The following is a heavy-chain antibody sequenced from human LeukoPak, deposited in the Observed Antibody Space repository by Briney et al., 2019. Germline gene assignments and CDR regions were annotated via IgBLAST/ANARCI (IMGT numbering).Heavy chain of an antibody. CDR1: GGTFSSYA. CDR3: ARGGSVATILMAFDI. Sequence: SVKVSCKASGGTFSSYAISWVRQAPGQGLERMGRIIPILGIANYAQKFQGRVTITADKSTSTAYMELSSLRSEDTAVYYCARGGSVATILMAFDIWGQGTMVTVSS. CDR2: IIPILGIA. D-gene: IGHD5-12*01. V-gene: IGHV1-69*04. J-gene: IGHJ3*02.